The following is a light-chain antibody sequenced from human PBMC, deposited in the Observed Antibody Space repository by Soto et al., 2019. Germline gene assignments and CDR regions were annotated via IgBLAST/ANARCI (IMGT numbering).Light chain of an antibody. J-gene: IGKJ5*01. Sequence: DIQMTQSPSTLSGSVGDRFTITCRSSQTISSWLAWYQQKPGKAPKLLIYAASNLQSGVPSRFSGSGSGTDFTLTISCLQSEDFATYYCQQYYSYPLTFGQGTRLEI. CDR3: QQYYSYPLT. V-gene: IGKV1-5*01. CDR2: AAS. CDR1: QTISSW.